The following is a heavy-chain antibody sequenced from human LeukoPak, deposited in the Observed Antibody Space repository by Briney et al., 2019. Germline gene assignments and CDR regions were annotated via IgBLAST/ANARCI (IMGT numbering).Heavy chain of an antibody. Sequence: ASVKLSCNASGYTFTDYYMPWVRQAPAQGHEWMGWINPNSGGTNYAQEFQGRVTMTRDTSISTDYMELSRLRSDDTDVYYCARDPYTAYDKNYWGQGTLVTVSS. J-gene: IGHJ4*02. V-gene: IGHV1-2*02. CDR2: INPNSGGT. CDR1: GYTFTDYY. CDR3: ARDPYTAYDKNY. D-gene: IGHD5-12*01.